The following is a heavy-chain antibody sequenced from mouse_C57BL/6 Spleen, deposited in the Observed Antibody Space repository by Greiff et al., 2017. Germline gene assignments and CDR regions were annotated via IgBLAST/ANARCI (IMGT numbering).Heavy chain of an antibody. D-gene: IGHD2-12*01. CDR3: ARQVLRYYAMDC. CDR2: ISSGGSYT. CDR1: GFTFSSYG. V-gene: IGHV5-6*02. Sequence: EVMLVESGGDLVKPGGSLKLSCAASGFTFSSYGMSWVRQTPDKRLEWVATISSGGSYTYYPDSVKGRFTISRDNAKNTLYLQMSSLKSEDTAMYYCARQVLRYYAMDCWGQGTSVTVSS. J-gene: IGHJ4*01.